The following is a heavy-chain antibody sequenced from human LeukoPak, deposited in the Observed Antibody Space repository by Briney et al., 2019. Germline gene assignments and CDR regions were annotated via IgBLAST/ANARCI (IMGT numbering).Heavy chain of an antibody. V-gene: IGHV1-46*01. CDR2: INPFGGST. D-gene: IGHD6-19*01. CDR3: ARARQQWLLDY. J-gene: IGHJ4*02. Sequence: ASVTVSFTSSAYTFTIFYLHWVRHAPGQGLEWMGIINPFGGSTSYAQKFQGRVTMTSDTSTSTVYMELNSLRSEDTAVYYCARARQQWLLDYWGQGTLVTVSS. CDR1: AYTFTIFY.